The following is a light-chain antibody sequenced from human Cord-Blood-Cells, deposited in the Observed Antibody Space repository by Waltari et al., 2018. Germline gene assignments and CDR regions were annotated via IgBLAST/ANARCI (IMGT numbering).Light chain of an antibody. CDR1: SSDVGSYNR. V-gene: IGLV2-18*02. J-gene: IGLJ3*02. CDR2: EVS. Sequence: QSALTQPPSVSGSPGQSVTISCTGTSSDVGSYNRVSWYQQPPGTAPKLMIYEVSNRASGVPDRFPGSKSGNTASLTISGLQAEDEADYSCSSYTSSSTLVFGGGTKLTVL. CDR3: SSYTSSSTLV.